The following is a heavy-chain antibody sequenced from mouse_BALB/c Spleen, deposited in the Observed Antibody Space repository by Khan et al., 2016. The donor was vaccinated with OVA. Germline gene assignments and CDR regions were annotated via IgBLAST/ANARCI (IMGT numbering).Heavy chain of an antibody. CDR3: GRDYCFAY. Sequence: EVQLVESGGGLVKPGGSLKLSCAASGFTFSNYAMSWVRQSPEKRLEWVASISSGDSTYYPDSVKGRFTISRDNARNILYLQMSSLRSEDTAMYYCGRDYCFAYWGQGTLVTVSA. CDR1: GFTFSNYA. J-gene: IGHJ3*01. V-gene: IGHV5-6-5*01. D-gene: IGHD2-13*01. CDR2: ISSGDST.